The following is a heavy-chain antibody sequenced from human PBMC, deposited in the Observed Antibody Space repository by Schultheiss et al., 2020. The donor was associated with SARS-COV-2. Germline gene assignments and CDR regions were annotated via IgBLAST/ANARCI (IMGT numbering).Heavy chain of an antibody. V-gene: IGHV3-21*01. Sequence: GGSLRLSCAASGSTFGDYAMNWVRQAPGKGLEWVSSISSTTSYNNIYYADSVKGRFTISRDNSRNFLYQQMNSLRPEDTAVYHCARDYDFWSGYVYWGQGTLVTVSS. CDR2: ISSTTSYNNI. D-gene: IGHD3-3*01. CDR1: GSTFGDYA. CDR3: ARDYDFWSGYVY. J-gene: IGHJ4*02.